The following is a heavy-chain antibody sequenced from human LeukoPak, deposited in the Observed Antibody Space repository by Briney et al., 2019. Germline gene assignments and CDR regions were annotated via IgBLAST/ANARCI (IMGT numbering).Heavy chain of an antibody. J-gene: IGHJ5*02. CDR2: ISAYNGNT. CDR3: ARTRLRYFDWLHNGFDP. D-gene: IGHD3-9*01. V-gene: IGHV1-18*01. CDR1: GYTFTSYG. Sequence: ASVKVSCKASGYTFTSYGISWVRQAPGQGLEWMGWISAYNGNTNYAQKLQGRVTMTTDTSTSTAYMELRSLRSDDTAVYYCARTRLRYFDWLHNGFDPWGQGTLVTVSS.